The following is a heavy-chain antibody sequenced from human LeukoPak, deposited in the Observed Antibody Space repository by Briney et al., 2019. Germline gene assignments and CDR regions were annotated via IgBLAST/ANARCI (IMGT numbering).Heavy chain of an antibody. Sequence: SETLSLTCTVSGGSISSYYWSWIRQPAGKGLEWIGRIYTSGSTNYNPSLKSRVTMSVDTSENQFSLKLSSVTAADTAVYYCARDSPPLRHFDYWGQGTLVTVSS. CDR1: GGSISSYY. CDR3: ARDSPPLRHFDY. D-gene: IGHD5-12*01. J-gene: IGHJ4*02. V-gene: IGHV4-4*07. CDR2: IYTSGST.